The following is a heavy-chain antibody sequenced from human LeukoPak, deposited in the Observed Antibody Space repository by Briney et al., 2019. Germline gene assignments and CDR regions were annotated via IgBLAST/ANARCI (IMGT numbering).Heavy chain of an antibody. V-gene: IGHV4-34*01. CDR1: GGSFSGYY. CDR3: ARGLSKGYYDSSGYYYFDY. CDR2: INHSGST. Sequence: SETLSLTCAVYGGSFSGYYWSWIRQPPGKGLEWIGEINHSGSTNYNPSLKSRVTISVDTSKNQFSLKLSSVTAADTAVYYCARGLSKGYYDSSGYYYFDYWGQGTLVTVSS. D-gene: IGHD3-22*01. J-gene: IGHJ4*02.